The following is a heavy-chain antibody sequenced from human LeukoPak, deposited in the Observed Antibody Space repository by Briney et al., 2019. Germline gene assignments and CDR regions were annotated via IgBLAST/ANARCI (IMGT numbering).Heavy chain of an antibody. CDR2: ISWNSGSI. Sequence: GGSLRLSCAASGFTFDDYAMHWARQAPGKGLEWVSGISWNSGSIGYADSVKGRFTISRDNAKNSLYLQMNGLRAEDTALYYCAKDIATYDYVWVGYFDYWGQGTLVTVSS. V-gene: IGHV3-9*01. J-gene: IGHJ4*02. CDR3: AKDIATYDYVWVGYFDY. CDR1: GFTFDDYA. D-gene: IGHD3-16*01.